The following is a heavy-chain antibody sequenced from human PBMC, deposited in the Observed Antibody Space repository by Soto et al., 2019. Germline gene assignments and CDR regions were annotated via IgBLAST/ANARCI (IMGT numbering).Heavy chain of an antibody. CDR3: ARVIPLENYFDY. V-gene: IGHV3-21*01. J-gene: IGHJ4*02. D-gene: IGHD1-1*01. Sequence: PGGSLRLSCAASGFTFSSYSMNWVRQAPGKGLEWVSSISSSSSYIYYADSVKGRFTISRDNAKNSLYLQMNSLRAEDTAVYYCARVIPLENYFDYWGQGTLVTVSS. CDR2: ISSSSSYI. CDR1: GFTFSSYS.